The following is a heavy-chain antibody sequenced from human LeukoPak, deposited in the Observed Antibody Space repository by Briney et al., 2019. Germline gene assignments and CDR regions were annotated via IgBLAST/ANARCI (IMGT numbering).Heavy chain of an antibody. J-gene: IGHJ6*03. D-gene: IGHD3-3*01. CDR2: ISSSSSYI. Sequence: GGSLRLSCAASGFTFSSYSMNWVRQAPGKGLEWVSSISSSSSYIYYADSVKGRFTISGDNAKNSLYLQMNSLRAEDTAVYYCVRGSLASGVVVYYYYYLDVWGKGTTVTVSS. CDR1: GFTFSSYS. V-gene: IGHV3-21*01. CDR3: VRGSLASGVVVYYYYYLDV.